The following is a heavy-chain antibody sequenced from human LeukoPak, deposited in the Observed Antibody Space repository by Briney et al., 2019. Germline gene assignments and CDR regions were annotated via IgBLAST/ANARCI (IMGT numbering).Heavy chain of an antibody. CDR2: INPNSGGT. J-gene: IGHJ4*02. D-gene: IGHD3-3*01. Sequence: GESLKISCKGSGYSFTGYYMHWVRQAPGQGLEWMGWINPNSGGTNYAQKFQGRVTMTRDTSISTAYMELSRLRSDDTAVYYCARVDPYYDFWSGYLAIFDYWGQGTLVTVSS. V-gene: IGHV1-2*02. CDR3: ARVDPYYDFWSGYLAIFDY. CDR1: GYSFTGYY.